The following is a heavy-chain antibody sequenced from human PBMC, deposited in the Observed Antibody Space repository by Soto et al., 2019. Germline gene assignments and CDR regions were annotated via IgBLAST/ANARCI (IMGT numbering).Heavy chain of an antibody. Sequence: GGSLRLSCAASGFTFSSYSMNWVRQAPGKGLEWVSSISSSSSYIYYADSVKGRFTISRDNAKNSLYLQMNSLRAEDTAVYYCAREGFLGVPAAIYYYYYYMDVWGKGTTVTVSS. CDR2: ISSSSSYI. V-gene: IGHV3-21*01. CDR3: AREGFLGVPAAIYYYYYYMDV. CDR1: GFTFSSYS. J-gene: IGHJ6*03. D-gene: IGHD2-2*02.